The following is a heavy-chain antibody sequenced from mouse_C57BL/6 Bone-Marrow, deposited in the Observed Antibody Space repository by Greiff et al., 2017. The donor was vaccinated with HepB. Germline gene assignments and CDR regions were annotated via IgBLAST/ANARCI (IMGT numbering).Heavy chain of an antibody. V-gene: IGHV7-3*01. D-gene: IGHD4-1*01. J-gene: IGHJ4*01. CDR3: ARYRGWDGSYAMDY. Sequence: EVQVVESGGGLVQPGGSLSLSCAASGFTFTDYYMSWVRQPPGKALEWLGFIRNKANGYTTEYSASVKGRFTISRDNSQSILYLQMNALRAEDSATYYCARYRGWDGSYAMDYWGQGTSVTVSS. CDR1: GFTFTDYY. CDR2: IRNKANGYTT.